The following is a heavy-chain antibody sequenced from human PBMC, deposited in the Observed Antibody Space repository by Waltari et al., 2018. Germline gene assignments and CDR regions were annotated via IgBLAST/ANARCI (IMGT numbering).Heavy chain of an antibody. V-gene: IGHV3-53*01. CDR3: ARVGEQQLEGYFDY. D-gene: IGHD6-13*01. CDR1: EFTVSSMY. CDR2: IESGGRT. J-gene: IGHJ4*02. Sequence: EVQLLESGGGSVQPGGSLILSCAASEFTVSSMYMSWVRQAPGKGLEWVSVIESGGRTYYPDSVKGRFTISRDNSKNTLYLQMNNLRAEDTAVYYCARVGEQQLEGYFDYWGQGTQVTVSS.